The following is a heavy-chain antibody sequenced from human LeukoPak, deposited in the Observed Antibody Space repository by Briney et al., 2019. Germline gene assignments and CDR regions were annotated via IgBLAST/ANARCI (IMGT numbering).Heavy chain of an antibody. CDR1: GFTFSSYG. Sequence: PGRSLRLSCAASGFTFSSYGMHWVRQAPGKGLEWVAVISYDGSNKYYADSVKGRFTISRDNSKNTLYLQMNSLRAEDTAVYYCAKGPDFDYWGQGTLVTVSS. J-gene: IGHJ4*02. CDR2: ISYDGSNK. V-gene: IGHV3-30*18. CDR3: AKGPDFDY.